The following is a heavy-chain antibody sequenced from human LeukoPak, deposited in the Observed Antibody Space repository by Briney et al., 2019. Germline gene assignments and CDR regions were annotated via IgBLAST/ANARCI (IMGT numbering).Heavy chain of an antibody. CDR2: IYTSGST. V-gene: IGHV4-61*02. CDR3: ARVPPWLGGPPGAFDI. Sequence: SQTLSLTCTVSGGSISSGSYYWSWIGQPAGKGLEWIGRIYTSGSTNYNPSLKSRVTISVDTSKNQFSLKLSSVTAADTAVYYCARVPPWLGGPPGAFDIWGQGTMVTVSS. J-gene: IGHJ3*02. D-gene: IGHD3-10*01. CDR1: GGSISSGSYY.